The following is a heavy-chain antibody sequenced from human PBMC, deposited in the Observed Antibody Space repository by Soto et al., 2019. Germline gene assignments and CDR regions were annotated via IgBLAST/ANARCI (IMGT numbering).Heavy chain of an antibody. D-gene: IGHD3-10*01. J-gene: IGHJ3*02. CDR2: ISGSGGST. V-gene: IGHV3-23*01. CDR3: AKDKMYYCGWGRPDAFAI. Sequence: SLRLSCAASGFTFSSYAMSWVRQAPGKGLEWVSAISGSGGSTYYADSVKGRFTISRDNSKNTLYLQMNSLRAEDSAVYYCAKDKMYYCGWGRPDAFAIWGQGTMVTVSS. CDR1: GFTFSSYA.